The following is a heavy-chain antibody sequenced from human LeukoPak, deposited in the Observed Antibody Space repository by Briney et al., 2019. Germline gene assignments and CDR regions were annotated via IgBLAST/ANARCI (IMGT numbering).Heavy chain of an antibody. CDR3: AKRDYGDPLIDY. J-gene: IGHJ4*02. D-gene: IGHD4-17*01. CDR1: GFTFSSYG. Sequence: GGSLRLSGAASGFTFSSYGLHWVRQAPAKGLEWVAVISYDGSNKYYADSVKGRFTISRDNSKNTLYLQMNSLRAEDTAVYYCAKRDYGDPLIDYWGQGTLVTVSS. V-gene: IGHV3-30*18. CDR2: ISYDGSNK.